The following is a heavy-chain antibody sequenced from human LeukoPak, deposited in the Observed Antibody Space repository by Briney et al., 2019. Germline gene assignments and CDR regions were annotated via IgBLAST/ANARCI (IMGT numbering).Heavy chain of an antibody. CDR1: GYTFTSYW. CDR2: VYPGDSDT. D-gene: IGHD5-18*01. Sequence: GESLKISCKGSGYTFTSYWIGWVRQMPGKGLEWMGIVYPGDSDTRYSPSFQGQVTISADKSINTAYLQWTSLKPSDTAMYYCATVSHRKTSMASDYWGQGTLVTVSS. V-gene: IGHV5-51*01. CDR3: ATVSHRKTSMASDY. J-gene: IGHJ4*02.